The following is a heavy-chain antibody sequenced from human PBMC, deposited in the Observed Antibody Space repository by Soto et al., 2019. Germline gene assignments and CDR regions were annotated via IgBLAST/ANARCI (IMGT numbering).Heavy chain of an antibody. CDR1: GFTFSSYG. V-gene: IGHV3-30*18. CDR2: ISYDGSNK. Sequence: QVQLVESGGGVVQPGRSLRLSCAASGFTFSSYGMHWVRQAPGKGLEWVAVISYDGSNKYYADSVKGRFTISRDNSKNPLYLQMNSLGAEDTAVYYWAKDLVRGYSYALGAFDIWGQGTMVTVSS. D-gene: IGHD5-18*01. J-gene: IGHJ3*02. CDR3: AKDLVRGYSYALGAFDI.